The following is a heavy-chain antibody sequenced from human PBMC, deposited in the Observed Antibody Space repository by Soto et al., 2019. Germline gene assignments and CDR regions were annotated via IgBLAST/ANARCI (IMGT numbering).Heavy chain of an antibody. CDR1: GFSISSGHH. J-gene: IGHJ3*02. V-gene: IGHV4-38-2*01. Sequence: SETLSLTCAVSGFSISSGHHWGWIRQPPGKGLEWIGSIYYSGSTYHNPSLKSRLTISVDTSKNQFSLNLSSVTAADTAIYYCESVIGVHWELNDFDIWGQGTMVTVSS. CDR2: IYYSGST. CDR3: ESVIGVHWELNDFDI. D-gene: IGHD3-22*01.